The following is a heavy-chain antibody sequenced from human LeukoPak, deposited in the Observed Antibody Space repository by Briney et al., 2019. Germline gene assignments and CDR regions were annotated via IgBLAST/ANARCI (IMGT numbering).Heavy chain of an antibody. CDR2: IRYDGSNK. CDR3: AKDGLLGAGGSYCSY. Sequence: PGGSLRLSCAASGFTFSSYGMHWVRQAPGKGLEWVAFIRYDGSNKYYADSVKGRFTISSDNSKNTLYLQMNSLRAEDTAVYYCAKDGLLGAGGSYCSYWGQGTLVTVSS. J-gene: IGHJ4*02. CDR1: GFTFSSYG. V-gene: IGHV3-30*02. D-gene: IGHD1-26*01.